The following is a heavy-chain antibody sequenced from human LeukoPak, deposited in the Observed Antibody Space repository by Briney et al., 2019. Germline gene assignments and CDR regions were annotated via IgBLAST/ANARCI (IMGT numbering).Heavy chain of an antibody. CDR1: GGTFSSYA. Sequence: ASVKVSCKASGGTFSSYAISWVRQAPGQGLEWMGGIIPIFGTANYAQKFQGRVTITADESTSTAYMELSSLRSEDTAVYYCARWGCSSTSCQYNWFDPWGQGTLVTVSS. CDR2: IIPIFGTA. J-gene: IGHJ5*02. D-gene: IGHD2-2*01. V-gene: IGHV1-69*01. CDR3: ARWGCSSTSCQYNWFDP.